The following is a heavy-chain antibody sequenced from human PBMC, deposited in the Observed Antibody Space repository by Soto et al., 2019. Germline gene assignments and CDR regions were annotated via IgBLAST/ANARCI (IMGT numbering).Heavy chain of an antibody. CDR2: ITPIFGTA. CDR1: GGTFSSYA. V-gene: IGHV1-69*01. D-gene: IGHD3-3*01. J-gene: IGHJ6*02. Sequence: QVKLVQSGAEVKKPGSSVKFSCKAPGGTFSSYAISWVRQAPGQGLGWMGGITPIFGTANYAQKFQGRVTITADESTSTAYMELSSLRSEDTAVYYCARDVKAIFGVVTYYYYGMDVWGQGTTVTVSS. CDR3: ARDVKAIFGVVTYYYYGMDV.